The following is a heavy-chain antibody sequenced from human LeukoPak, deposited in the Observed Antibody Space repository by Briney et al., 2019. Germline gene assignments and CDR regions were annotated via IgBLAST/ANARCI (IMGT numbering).Heavy chain of an antibody. J-gene: IGHJ6*02. Sequence: ASVKVSCKVSGYTLTELSMHWVRQAPGKGLEWMGGFDPEDGETIYAQKFQGRVTMTEDTSTDTAYMELSSLRSEDTALYYCATGVLRFLEWLPSPTDYYYYYGMDVWGQGTTVTVSS. CDR3: ATGVLRFLEWLPSPTDYYYYYGMDV. CDR2: FDPEDGET. CDR1: GYTLTELS. D-gene: IGHD3-3*01. V-gene: IGHV1-24*01.